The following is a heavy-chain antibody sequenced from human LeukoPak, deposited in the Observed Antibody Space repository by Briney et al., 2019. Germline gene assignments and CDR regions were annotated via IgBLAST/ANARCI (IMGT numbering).Heavy chain of an antibody. CDR2: IYYSGST. D-gene: IGHD3-3*01. J-gene: IGHJ5*02. V-gene: IGHV4-31*03. CDR1: GGSISSGGYY. Sequence: SETLSLTCTVSGGSISSGGYYWRWIRQHPGKGLEWIGYIYYSGSTYYNPSLKSRVTISVDTSKNQFSLKLSSVTAADTAVYYCARGRYDFWSGYYGYWFDPWGQGTLVTVSS. CDR3: ARGRYDFWSGYYGYWFDP.